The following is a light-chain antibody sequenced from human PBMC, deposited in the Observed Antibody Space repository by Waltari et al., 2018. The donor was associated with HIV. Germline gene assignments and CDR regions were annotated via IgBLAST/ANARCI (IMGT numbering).Light chain of an antibody. CDR1: NIRSKS. CDR2: ADY. J-gene: IGLJ3*02. CDR3: QVWDSNNGHQGV. Sequence: SYVLTQPPSVSVAPGQTDSITWGGTNIRSKSVHWYQQKPGQAPAVGVYADYDRPSGIPERFSGSNADNTATLTINRVEDGDEADYYCQVWDSNNGHQGVFGGGTNLTVL. V-gene: IGLV3-21*02.